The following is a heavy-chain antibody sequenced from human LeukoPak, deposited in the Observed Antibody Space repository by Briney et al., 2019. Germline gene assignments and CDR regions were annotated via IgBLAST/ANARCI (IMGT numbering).Heavy chain of an antibody. V-gene: IGHV3-30*18. CDR3: AKSRGSCGYDCHSDY. D-gene: IGHD2-21*02. CDR2: TSNDGSNK. J-gene: IGHJ4*02. CDR1: GFTFSSYG. Sequence: GGSLRLSCAASGFTFSSYGMHWVRQAPGKGLEWVAVTSNDGSNKYYEDSVKGRFTVSRDNSQNTLYLQMNSLRAEDTAVYYCAKSRGSCGYDCHSDYWGQGTLVTVSS.